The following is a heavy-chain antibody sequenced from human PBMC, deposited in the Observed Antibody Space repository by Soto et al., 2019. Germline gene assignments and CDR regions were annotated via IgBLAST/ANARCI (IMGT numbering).Heavy chain of an antibody. D-gene: IGHD3-22*01. CDR3: ARGQYYDSSGQLLH. J-gene: IGHJ3*01. CDR2: INHSGST. Sequence: SLTCAVYGGSFSGYYWSWIRQPPGKGLEWIGEINHSGSTNYNPSLKSRVTISVDTSKNQFSLKLSSVTAADTAVYYCARGQYYDSSGQLLHWGQGTMVTVSS. CDR1: GGSFSGYY. V-gene: IGHV4-34*01.